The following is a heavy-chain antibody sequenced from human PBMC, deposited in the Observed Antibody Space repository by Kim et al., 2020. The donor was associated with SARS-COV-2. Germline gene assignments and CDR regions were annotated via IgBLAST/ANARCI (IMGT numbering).Heavy chain of an antibody. V-gene: IGHV3-21*01. J-gene: IGHJ6*01. Sequence: GGSLRLSCAASGFTFSSYSMNWVRQAPGKGLEWVSSISSSSTYIYYEDSVKGRFTISRDNAKNSLYLQMSSLRAEDTAVYYCARIVLRNKVTMVYYYGM. CDR3: ARIVLRNKVTMVYYYGM. D-gene: IGHD3-10*01. CDR1: GFTFSSYS. CDR2: ISSSSTYI.